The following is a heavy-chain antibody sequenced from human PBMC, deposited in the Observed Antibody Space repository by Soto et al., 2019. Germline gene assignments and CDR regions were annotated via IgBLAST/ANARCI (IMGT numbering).Heavy chain of an antibody. CDR2: IYYSGST. D-gene: IGHD3-10*01. J-gene: IGHJ5*02. V-gene: IGHV4-30-4*01. CDR3: ARELYYYGSGSYYNAPRFDP. Sequence: PSETLSLTCTVSGGSISSGNCYWSWIRQPPGKCLEWIGYIYYSGSTYYSPSLKSRVTISVDTSKNQFSLKLSSVTAADTAVYYCARELYYYGSGSYYNAPRFDPWGQGTLVTVSS. CDR1: GGSISSGNCY.